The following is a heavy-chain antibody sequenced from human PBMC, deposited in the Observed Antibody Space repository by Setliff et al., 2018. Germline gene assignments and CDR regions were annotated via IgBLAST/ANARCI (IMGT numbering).Heavy chain of an antibody. CDR2: IHYRGTT. CDR3: ARTGTYRYFDY. D-gene: IGHD1-1*01. V-gene: IGHV4-39*01. Sequence: QPPGKGLEWIGRIHYRGTTYSNASLASRLTISVDTAKNQFSLKLTSVTAADPAVYYCARTGTYRYFDYWGQGTRVTVSS. J-gene: IGHJ4*02.